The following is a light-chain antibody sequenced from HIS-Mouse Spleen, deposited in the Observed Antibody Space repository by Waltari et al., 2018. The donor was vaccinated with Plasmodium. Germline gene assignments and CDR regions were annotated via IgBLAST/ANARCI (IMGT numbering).Light chain of an antibody. CDR3: QSYDSSLSGSV. J-gene: IGLJ2*01. CDR2: GNS. Sequence: QSVLTQPPSVSGAPGQRVTIPCTGSSSNIGAGYDVHWYQQLPGTAPKHLIYGNSKRPQGVRARFSGSKSGTSASPAITGLQAEDEADYYCQSYDSSLSGSVCGGGTKLTVL. V-gene: IGLV1-40*01. CDR1: SSNIGAGYD.